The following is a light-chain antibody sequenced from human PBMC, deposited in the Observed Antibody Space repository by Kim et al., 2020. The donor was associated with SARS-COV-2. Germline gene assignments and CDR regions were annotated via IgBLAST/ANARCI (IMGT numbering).Light chain of an antibody. CDR1: ASLSGS. V-gene: IGKV3-11*01. Sequence: LPQGEGSSLPSRPSASLSGSLAGYKQKPGRAPRLVRYTTLNRATGIPARFSGSGSGTDFTLTISSLEPEDFAVYYCQQRTGWPLTFGGGTKVDIK. J-gene: IGKJ4*01. CDR3: QQRTGWPLT. CDR2: TTL.